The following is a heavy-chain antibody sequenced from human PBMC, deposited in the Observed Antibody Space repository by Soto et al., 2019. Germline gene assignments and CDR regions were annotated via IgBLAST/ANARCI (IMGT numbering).Heavy chain of an antibody. CDR2: ISYDGNNK. CDR3: PRSVYNWNGGLFDS. D-gene: IGHD1-1*01. Sequence: QVQLVESGGGVVQPGRSLRLSCAASGFTFSTYGMHWVRQAPGKGLEWVAVISYDGNNKYYADSVKGRFTISRDNSKNTLYLQRGSLRAEDTDVYDCPRSVYNWNGGLFDSRGQGTLVTVSS. V-gene: IGHV3-30*03. J-gene: IGHJ4*02. CDR1: GFTFSTYG.